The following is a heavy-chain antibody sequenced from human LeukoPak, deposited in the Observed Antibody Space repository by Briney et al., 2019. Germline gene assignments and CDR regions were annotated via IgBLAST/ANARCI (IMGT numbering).Heavy chain of an antibody. V-gene: IGHV1-2*02. J-gene: IGHJ4*02. CDR2: INPKSGGT. D-gene: IGHD6-6*01. Sequence: ASVKVSCKASGYTFTRYYMHWVRQAPGQGVEWMGWINPKSGGTNYAQKFQGRLTMTRDTSISTAYMELSRLRSDDTAVYYCARLAGSSFFFSVDLYNFDYWGQGTLVTVSS. CDR1: GYTFTRYY. CDR3: ARLAGSSFFFSVDLYNFDY.